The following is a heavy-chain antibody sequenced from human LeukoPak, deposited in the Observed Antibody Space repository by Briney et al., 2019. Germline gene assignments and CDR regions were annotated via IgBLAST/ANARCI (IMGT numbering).Heavy chain of an antibody. D-gene: IGHD1-26*01. CDR3: ARAGGGY. CDR1: GITFNNYN. CDR2: ISSSSSYI. V-gene: IGHV3-21*01. J-gene: IGHJ4*02. Sequence: GGSLRLSCAGSGITFNNYNMNWVRQAPGKGLEWVSSISSSSSYIYYADSVKGRFTISRDNAKNSLYLQMNSLRAEDTAVYYCARAGGGYWGQGTLVTVSS.